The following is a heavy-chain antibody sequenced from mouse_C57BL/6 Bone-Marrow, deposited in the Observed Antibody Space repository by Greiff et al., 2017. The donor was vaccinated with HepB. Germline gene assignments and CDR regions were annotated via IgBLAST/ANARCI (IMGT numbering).Heavy chain of an antibody. CDR3: ARAMVGFDY. CDR1: GFTFSDYY. J-gene: IGHJ2*01. CDR2: ISNGGGST. D-gene: IGHD2-1*01. Sequence: EVHLVESGGGLVQPGGSLKLSCAASGFTFSDYYMYWVRQTPEKRLEWVAYISNGGGSTYYPDTVKGRFTISRDNAKNTLYLQMSRLKSEDTAMYYCARAMVGFDYWGQGTTLTVSS. V-gene: IGHV5-12*01.